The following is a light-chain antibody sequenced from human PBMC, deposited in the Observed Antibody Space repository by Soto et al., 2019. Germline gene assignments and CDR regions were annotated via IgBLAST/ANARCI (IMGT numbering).Light chain of an antibody. CDR1: QRVLYSNNKNY. V-gene: IGKV4-1*01. CDR3: QQYYDAPQT. CDR2: WAS. J-gene: IGKJ1*01. Sequence: DIVLTQSPDSLAVSLGERATINCKSSQRVLYSNNKNYVAWYQQKPGQPPKLLIYWASTRESGVPDRFSGSGSGTDFTLTISSLQAEDVAVYYCQQYYDAPQTFGQGTKVEIK.